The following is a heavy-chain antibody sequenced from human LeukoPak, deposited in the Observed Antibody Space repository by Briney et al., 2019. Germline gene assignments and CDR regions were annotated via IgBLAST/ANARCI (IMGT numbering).Heavy chain of an antibody. CDR2: IYHSGST. J-gene: IGHJ4*02. V-gene: IGHV4-38-2*01. D-gene: IGHD6-19*01. CDR1: GYSISSGYY. Sequence: SETLSLTCAVSGYSISSGYYWGWIRQPPGKGLEWIGSIYHSGSTYYNPSLKSRVTISVDTSKNQFSLKLSSVTAADTAVYYCARAHSSGWTFDYWGQGTLVTVSS. CDR3: ARAHSSGWTFDY.